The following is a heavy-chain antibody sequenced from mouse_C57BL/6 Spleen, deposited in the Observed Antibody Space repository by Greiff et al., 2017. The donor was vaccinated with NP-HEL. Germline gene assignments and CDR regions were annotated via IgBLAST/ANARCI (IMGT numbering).Heavy chain of an antibody. D-gene: IGHD1-1*01. Sequence: EVMLVESEGGLVQPGSSMKLSCTASGFTFSDYYMAWVRQVPEKGLEWVANINYDGSSTYYLDSLKSRFIISRDNAKNILYLQMSSLKSEDTATYYCARDPYYGSSYGYFDVWGTGTTVTVSS. CDR2: INYDGSST. J-gene: IGHJ1*03. CDR3: ARDPYYGSSYGYFDV. V-gene: IGHV5-16*01. CDR1: GFTFSDYY.